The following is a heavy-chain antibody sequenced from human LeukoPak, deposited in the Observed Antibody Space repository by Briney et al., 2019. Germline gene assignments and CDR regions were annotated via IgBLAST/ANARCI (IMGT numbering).Heavy chain of an antibody. V-gene: IGHV3-30*02. CDR2: IPYDGSNE. CDR1: GFTFRNYG. CDR3: AKDRGIAAAYYFMDV. Sequence: GGSLSLDCAASGFTFRNYGMHWVRHAPGGGREWVAFIPYDGSNEYYADSVKGRFTISRDNSKNTLYLEMNSLRAEDTAMYYCAKDRGIAAAYYFMDVWGKGTTVTVSS. D-gene: IGHD6-13*01. J-gene: IGHJ6*03.